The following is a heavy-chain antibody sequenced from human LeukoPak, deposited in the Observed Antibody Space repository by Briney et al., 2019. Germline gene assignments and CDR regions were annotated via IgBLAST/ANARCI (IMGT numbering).Heavy chain of an antibody. Sequence: HSGGSLRLSCAAAGFILSNLAMTWVRQAPGKGLKWVSGIDTKGTRTYYADSVKGRFSISRDNSKNTLFLQMNSLRVEDTAVYYCVKEVVATIPPLWGQGILVTVSS. CDR1: GFILSNLA. D-gene: IGHD5-12*01. CDR3: VKEVVATIPPL. J-gene: IGHJ4*02. CDR2: IDTKGTRT. V-gene: IGHV3-23*01.